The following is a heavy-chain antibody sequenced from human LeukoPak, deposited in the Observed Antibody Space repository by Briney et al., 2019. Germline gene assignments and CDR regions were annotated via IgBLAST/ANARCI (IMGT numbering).Heavy chain of an antibody. J-gene: IGHJ5*02. CDR3: ARVEVGDWFDP. CDR2: IYHSGST. D-gene: IGHD3-10*01. CDR1: GGSISSSSSNC. Sequence: SETLSLTCAVSGGSISSSSSNCWTWVRQPPGKGLEWIGEIYHSGSTNYNPSLKSRVTISVDKSKNQFSLKLSSVTAADTAVYYCARVEVGDWFDPWGQGTLVTVSS. V-gene: IGHV4-4*02.